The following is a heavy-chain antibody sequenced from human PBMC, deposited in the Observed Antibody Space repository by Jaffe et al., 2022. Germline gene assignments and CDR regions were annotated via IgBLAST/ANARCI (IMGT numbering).Heavy chain of an antibody. D-gene: IGHD1-20*01. CDR1: YGSINAYY. V-gene: IGHV4-59*01. CDR3: VRVVTGTSNYDY. Sequence: QVQLQESGPGLVKPSETLSLTCTVSYGSINAYYWGWIRQPPGKGLEWIGYISYTGATSYNPSLKSRVTISLDTPNNRFSLRLISVTTADTAVYYCVRVVTGTSNYDYWGQGTLVTVSS. CDR2: ISYTGAT. J-gene: IGHJ4*02.